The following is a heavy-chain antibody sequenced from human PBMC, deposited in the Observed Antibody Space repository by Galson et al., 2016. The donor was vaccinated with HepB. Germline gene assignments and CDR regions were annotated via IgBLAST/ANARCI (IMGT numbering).Heavy chain of an antibody. CDR3: TRGYMQNGMNV. V-gene: IGHV6-1*01. CDR2: TYYRSKWFN. D-gene: IGHD5-24*01. J-gene: IGHJ6*02. Sequence: CAISGDSVTSDNTCWNWIRQSPSRGLEWLGRTYYRSKWFNDYADSVKGRITVTSDTSKNQFSLQLHSVTPDDTATYFCTRGYMQNGMNVWGQGTTVTVS. CDR1: GDSVTSDNTC.